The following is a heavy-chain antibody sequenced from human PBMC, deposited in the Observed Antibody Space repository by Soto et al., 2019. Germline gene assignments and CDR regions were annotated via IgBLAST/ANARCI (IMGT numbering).Heavy chain of an antibody. Sequence: QVQLVQSGAEVKKHGASVKVSCRPSGYTFTAYYIHWVRQAPGQGLEWMGWVDPNSGGTRDAQNFQGRVTMTRDTATSTVYMELNWLRSDDTALYYCARDKDGPLDYWGQGTLVTVSS. V-gene: IGHV1-2*02. J-gene: IGHJ4*02. D-gene: IGHD2-15*01. CDR1: GYTFTAYY. CDR2: VDPNSGGT. CDR3: ARDKDGPLDY.